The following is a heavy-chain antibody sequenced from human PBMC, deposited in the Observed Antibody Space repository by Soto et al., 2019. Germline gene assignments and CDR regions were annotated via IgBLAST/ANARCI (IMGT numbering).Heavy chain of an antibody. CDR2: INFSGDRT. CDR1: GFAFSNYA. CDR3: ANYFAGSRYKGFEY. J-gene: IGHJ4*02. V-gene: IGHV3-23*01. Sequence: PGGSLRLSCAASGFAFSNYAMNWVRQAPGKGLEWVSTINFSGDRTYYADSVKGRFTISRDSSKNTLYLQMNSLRAEDTAVYYCANYFAGSRYKGFEYWGQGSLVTVSS. D-gene: IGHD3-9*01.